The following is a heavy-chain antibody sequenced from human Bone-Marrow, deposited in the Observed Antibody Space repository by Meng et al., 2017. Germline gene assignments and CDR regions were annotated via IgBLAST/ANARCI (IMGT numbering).Heavy chain of an antibody. V-gene: IGHV3-74*01. Sequence: EVQLVESGGGLAQPWESRRLSCVASGFTISTYWLHWVRQTPGKGLVWVSRTSRDGSDTVYADSVKGRFTMSRDNAKNTLYLQMNSLRAEDTAVYYCAAAWELLPPGYWGQGTLVTVSS. CDR2: TSRDGSDT. J-gene: IGHJ4*02. CDR1: GFTISTYW. D-gene: IGHD1-26*01. CDR3: AAAWELLPPGY.